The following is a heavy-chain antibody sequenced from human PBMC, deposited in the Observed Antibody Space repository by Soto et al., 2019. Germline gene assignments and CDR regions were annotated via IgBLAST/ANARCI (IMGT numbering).Heavy chain of an antibody. Sequence: GGSLRLSSAASGFTFSTYAMSWVRQAPGKGLEWVSAISNSGGTIYYADSVQGRFTISRDNSLNTLFLQMRSLRIEDTAVYYCAHPRGFGVFDAYDIWGQGTMVTVSS. D-gene: IGHD2-15*01. CDR3: AHPRGFGVFDAYDI. CDR1: GFTFSTYA. V-gene: IGHV3-23*01. J-gene: IGHJ3*02. CDR2: ISNSGGTI.